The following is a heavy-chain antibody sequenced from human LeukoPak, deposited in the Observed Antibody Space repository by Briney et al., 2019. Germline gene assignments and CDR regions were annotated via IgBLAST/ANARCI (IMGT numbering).Heavy chain of an antibody. V-gene: IGHV1-2*02. Sequence: ASVKVSCKASGYTFTGYYMHWLRQAPGQGLEWMGWINPNSGGTNYAQKFQGRVTMTRDTSISTLYMELSRLRSDDTALYYCTRGMGGDYYDRPQVIWGQGTMVTVSS. D-gene: IGHD3-22*01. CDR3: TRGMGGDYYDRPQVI. CDR1: GYTFTGYY. J-gene: IGHJ3*02. CDR2: INPNSGGT.